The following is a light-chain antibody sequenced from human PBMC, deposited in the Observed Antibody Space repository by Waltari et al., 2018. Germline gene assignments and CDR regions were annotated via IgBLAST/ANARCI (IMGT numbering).Light chain of an antibody. J-gene: IGLJ6*01. CDR1: SSNLGRHY. CDR2: RNN. V-gene: IGLV1-47*01. CDR3: AAWDDSLSGNV. Sequence: QSVLTQPPSASGTPGQRVTISCSGSSSNLGRHYVYWYQQLPGTAPKLLIYRNNQRPSGVPDRFSGSKSGTSASLAISGLRSEDEADYYCAAWDDSLSGNVFGSGTKVTVL.